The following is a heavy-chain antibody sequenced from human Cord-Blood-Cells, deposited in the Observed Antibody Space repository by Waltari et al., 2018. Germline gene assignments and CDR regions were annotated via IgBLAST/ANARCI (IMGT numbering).Heavy chain of an antibody. CDR2: IYHSGGT. CDR1: GYSISSGYY. D-gene: IGHD3-3*01. J-gene: IGHJ3*02. V-gene: IGHV4-38-2*02. Sequence: QVQLQESGPGLVKPSETLSLTCTVSGYSISSGYYWGWIRQPPGKGLEWIGSIYHSGGTDYNQSLKRRVTISVDTSKNQFSLKLSSVTAADTAVYYCARLNGWNAFDIWGQGTMVTVSS. CDR3: ARLNGWNAFDI.